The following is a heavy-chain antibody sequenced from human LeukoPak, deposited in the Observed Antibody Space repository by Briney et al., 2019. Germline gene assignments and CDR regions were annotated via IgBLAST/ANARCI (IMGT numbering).Heavy chain of an antibody. CDR2: INPSGGST. Sequence: GASVKVSCKASGYTFTSYYMHWVRQAPGQGLEWMGIINPSGGSTSYAQKFQGRVTMTRDTSTSTVYMELSSLGSEDTAVYYCARDYASNGDYAQLDAFDIWGQGTMVTVSS. V-gene: IGHV1-46*01. J-gene: IGHJ3*02. D-gene: IGHD4-17*01. CDR3: ARDYASNGDYAQLDAFDI. CDR1: GYTFTSYY.